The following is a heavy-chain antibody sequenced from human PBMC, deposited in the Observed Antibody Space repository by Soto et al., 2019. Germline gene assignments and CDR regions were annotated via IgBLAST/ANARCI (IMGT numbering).Heavy chain of an antibody. CDR2: IIPIFDAT. CDR3: ARDLTSVRGS. D-gene: IGHD3-10*01. Sequence: QVQMVQSGAEVKKPGSSARVSCKVSGGTFSRHSISWVRQAPGQGLEWMGGIIPIFDATQYAQKFQGRLTIPADESTTRLHMDLSGLRPEDTAIYYCARDLTSVRGSWGQGTLVTVS. J-gene: IGHJ4*02. V-gene: IGHV1-69*01. CDR1: GGTFSRHS.